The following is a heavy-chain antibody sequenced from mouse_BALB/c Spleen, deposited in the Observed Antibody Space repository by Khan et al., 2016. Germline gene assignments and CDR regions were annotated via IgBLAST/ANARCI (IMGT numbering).Heavy chain of an antibody. J-gene: IGHJ3*01. V-gene: IGHV14-3*02. D-gene: IGHD2-4*01. CDR1: GFNIKDTY. CDR3: SRGVYDYEFAY. Sequence: VQLQQPGAELVKPGASVKLSCTVSGFNIKDTYMHWVNQRPEQGLEWIGRIDPANGNTKYDPKFQDKATITADTSSNTAYLQLSSLTSADTADYYGSRGVYDYEFAYWGQGTLVTVSA. CDR2: IDPANGNT.